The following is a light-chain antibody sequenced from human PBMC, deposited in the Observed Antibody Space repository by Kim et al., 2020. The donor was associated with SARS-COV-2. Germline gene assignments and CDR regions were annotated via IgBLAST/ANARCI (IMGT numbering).Light chain of an antibody. CDR1: QGVSSN. J-gene: IGKJ1*01. CDR3: QQYNNWPGT. Sequence: VSPGEGATLACRASQGVSSNLAWYQQKPGQAPRLLIYDTSTWATGIPARFSGSGSGTEFTLTISSLQSEDFAVYYCQQYNNWPGTFGQGTKVDIK. CDR2: DTS. V-gene: IGKV3-15*01.